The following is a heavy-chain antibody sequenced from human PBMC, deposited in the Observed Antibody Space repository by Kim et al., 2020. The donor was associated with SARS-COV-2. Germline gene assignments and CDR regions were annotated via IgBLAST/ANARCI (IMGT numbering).Heavy chain of an antibody. Sequence: SETLSLTCTVSGGSISSYYWSWIRQPPGKGLEWIGYIYYSGSTNYNPSLKSRVTISVDTSKNQFSLKLSSVTAADTAVYYCARHVPGIAAAGTFSYYYGMDVWGQGTTVTVSS. D-gene: IGHD6-13*01. CDR2: IYYSGST. CDR3: ARHVPGIAAAGTFSYYYGMDV. J-gene: IGHJ6*02. CDR1: GGSISSYY. V-gene: IGHV4-59*08.